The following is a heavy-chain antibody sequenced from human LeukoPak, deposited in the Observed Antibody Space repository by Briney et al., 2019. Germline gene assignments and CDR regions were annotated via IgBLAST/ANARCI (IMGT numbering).Heavy chain of an antibody. D-gene: IGHD3-10*01. J-gene: IGHJ6*02. CDR2: ISAYNGNT. V-gene: IGHV1-18*01. Sequence: EASVKVSCKASGYTFTSYGISWVRQAPGQGLEWMGWISAYNGNTNYAQKLQGRVTMTTDTSTSTAYMELRSLRSDDTAVYYCARSFAVVRGVIRYYYYYGMDVWGQGTTVTVSS. CDR3: ARSFAVVRGVIRYYYYYGMDV. CDR1: GYTFTSYG.